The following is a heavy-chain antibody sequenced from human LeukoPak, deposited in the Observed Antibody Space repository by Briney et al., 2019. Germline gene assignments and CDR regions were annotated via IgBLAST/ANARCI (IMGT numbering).Heavy chain of an antibody. CDR1: GFTFSDSF. CDR3: ARGDSSGAPDY. Sequence: GGSLRLSCAASGFTFSDSFMNWICQAPGKGLEWLSYISHSGSNLDYAESVRGRFTISRDNANHSLYLQINSLRAEDTAVYYCARGDSSGAPDYWGQGTLVAVSS. V-gene: IGHV3-11*01. D-gene: IGHD3-22*01. CDR2: ISHSGSNL. J-gene: IGHJ4*02.